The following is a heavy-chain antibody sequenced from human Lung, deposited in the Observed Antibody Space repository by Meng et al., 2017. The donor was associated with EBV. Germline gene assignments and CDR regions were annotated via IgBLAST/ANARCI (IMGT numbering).Heavy chain of an antibody. Sequence: VPLQESGPGLVKPSHTLSFSCAVSGGYISSGGYYWSWIRQPPGKGLEWIGYIYYSGSTYYNPSLKSRVTISVDTSKNQFSLKLSSVTAADTAVYYCARVAYYYDSSGYSYYFDYWGQGTLVTVSS. CDR3: ARVAYYYDSSGYSYYFDY. CDR1: GGYISSGGYY. CDR2: IYYSGST. D-gene: IGHD3-22*01. J-gene: IGHJ4*02. V-gene: IGHV4-30-4*01.